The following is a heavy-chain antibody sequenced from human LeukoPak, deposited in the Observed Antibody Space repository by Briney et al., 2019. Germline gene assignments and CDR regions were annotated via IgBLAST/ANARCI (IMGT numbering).Heavy chain of an antibody. V-gene: IGHV3-66*01. CDR3: ARGSSGWSRADY. D-gene: IGHD6-19*01. Sequence: GGSLRLPCAASGFTVSTNYMSWVRQAPEKGLEWVSVIYSGGSTYYADSVKGRFTISRDNSKNTVYLQMNSLRAEDTAVYYCARGSSGWSRADYWGQGTLVTVSS. J-gene: IGHJ4*02. CDR2: IYSGGST. CDR1: GFTVSTNY.